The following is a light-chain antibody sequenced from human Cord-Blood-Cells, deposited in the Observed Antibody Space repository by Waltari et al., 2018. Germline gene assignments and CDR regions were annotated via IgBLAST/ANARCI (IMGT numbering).Light chain of an antibody. CDR1: SSDVGGYNY. Sequence: QSALTQPASVSGSPGQSITISCTGTSSDVGGYNYVSWYQQHPGKAPKLMIYDVSKRPSGVFNRFSGSKSCNTASLIISGLQPEDEADYYCRSYTSSSTLVFGGGTKLTVL. V-gene: IGLV2-14*01. CDR3: RSYTSSSTLV. J-gene: IGLJ3*02. CDR2: DVS.